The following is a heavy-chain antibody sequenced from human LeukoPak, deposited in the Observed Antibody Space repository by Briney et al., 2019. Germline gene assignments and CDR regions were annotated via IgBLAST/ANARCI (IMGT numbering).Heavy chain of an antibody. J-gene: IGHJ4*02. V-gene: IGHV4-34*01. D-gene: IGHD6-13*01. CDR3: ANLSGYSSSWVSY. CDR1: GGSFSGYY. Sequence: PSETLSLTCAVYGGSFSGYYWSWIRQPPGKGLEWIGEINHSGSTYYNPSLKSRVTISVDRSKNQFSLKLSSVTAADTAVYYCANLSGYSSSWVSYWGQGTLVTVSS. CDR2: INHSGST.